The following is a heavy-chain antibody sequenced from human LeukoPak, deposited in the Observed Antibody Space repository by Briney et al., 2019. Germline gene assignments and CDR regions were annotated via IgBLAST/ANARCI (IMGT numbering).Heavy chain of an antibody. Sequence: GASAKVSCKASGYTFTGYYMHWVRQAPGQGLEWMGWINPNSGGTNYAQKFQGRVTMTRDTSISTAYMELRSLRSDDTAVYYCARDSGYENYYYYGMDVWGQGTTVTVSS. J-gene: IGHJ6*02. CDR2: INPNSGGT. D-gene: IGHD5-12*01. CDR1: GYTFTGYY. CDR3: ARDSGYENYYYYGMDV. V-gene: IGHV1-2*02.